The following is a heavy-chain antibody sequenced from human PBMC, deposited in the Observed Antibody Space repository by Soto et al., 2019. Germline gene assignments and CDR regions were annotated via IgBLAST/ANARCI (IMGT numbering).Heavy chain of an antibody. J-gene: IGHJ2*01. CDR1: GGSISSSNW. CDR2: IYHSGST. Sequence: PSETLSLTCAVSGGSISSSNWWSWVRQPPGKGLEWIGEIYHSGSTNYNPSLKSRVTISVDKSKNQFSLKLSSVTAADTAVYYCARDGHYRDLYWYFDLWGRGTLVTVSS. CDR3: ARDGHYRDLYWYFDL. D-gene: IGHD4-17*01. V-gene: IGHV4-4*02.